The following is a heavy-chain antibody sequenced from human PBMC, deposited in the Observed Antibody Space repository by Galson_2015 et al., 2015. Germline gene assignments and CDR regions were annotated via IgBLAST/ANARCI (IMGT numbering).Heavy chain of an antibody. CDR1: GFTFSDYY. CDR3: ASFAQQLVHFDY. D-gene: IGHD6-13*01. Sequence: SLRLSCAASGFTFSDYYMSWPRQAPGKGLEWVSYISSSGSTIYYADSVKGRFTISRDNAKNSLYLQMNSLRAEDTAVYYCASFAQQLVHFDYWGQGTLVTVSS. J-gene: IGHJ4*02. CDR2: ISSSGSTI. V-gene: IGHV3-11*01.